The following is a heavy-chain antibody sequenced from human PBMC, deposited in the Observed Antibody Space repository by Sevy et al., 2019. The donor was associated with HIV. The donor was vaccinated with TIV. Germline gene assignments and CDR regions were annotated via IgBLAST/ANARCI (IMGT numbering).Heavy chain of an antibody. D-gene: IGHD5-18*01. Sequence: GGSLRLSCAASGFTLSGYSMNWVHQAPGKALEWVSSISSRGGNRYYVDSVTGRFTISRDNAKNSLYLQMNNLRGDDTAVYYCAREDTALSDAFDIWGQGTMVTVSS. CDR3: AREDTALSDAFDI. CDR1: GFTLSGYS. J-gene: IGHJ3*02. CDR2: ISSRGGNR. V-gene: IGHV3-21*01.